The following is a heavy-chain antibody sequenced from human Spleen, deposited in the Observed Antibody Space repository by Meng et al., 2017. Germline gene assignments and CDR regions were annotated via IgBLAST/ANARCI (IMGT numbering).Heavy chain of an antibody. CDR2: IFTSGST. J-gene: IGHJ4*02. D-gene: IGHD4-11*01. CDR3: ARGPTTMAHDFDY. CDR1: GDSVSSGSYY. Sequence: QGQLQEPGLGLVRPSETLSLTCTVSGDSVSSGSYYWSWIRQPPGKGLQYIGFIFTSGSTNYNPSLKGRVSVSLDTSRNQISLRLSSVTAADTAVYYCARGPTTMAHDFDYWGQGTLVTASS. V-gene: IGHV4-61*01.